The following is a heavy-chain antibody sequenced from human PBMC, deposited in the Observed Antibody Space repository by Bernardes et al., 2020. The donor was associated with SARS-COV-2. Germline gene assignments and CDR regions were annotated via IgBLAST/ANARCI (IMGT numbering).Heavy chain of an antibody. J-gene: IGHJ6*02. V-gene: IGHV3-11*01. D-gene: IGHD6-13*01. CDR1: GFTFSDYY. CDR3: ARDRIAAAGTPRPYYYGMDV. CDR2: ISSSGSTI. Sequence: GGSLRLSCAASGFTFSDYYMSWIRQAPGKGLEWVSYISSSGSTIYYADSVKGRFTISRDNAKNSLYLQMNSLRAEDTAVYYCARDRIAAAGTPRPYYYGMDVWGQGTTVTVSS.